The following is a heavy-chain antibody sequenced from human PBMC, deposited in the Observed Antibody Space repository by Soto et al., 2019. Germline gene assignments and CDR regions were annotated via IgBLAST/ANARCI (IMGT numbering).Heavy chain of an antibody. Sequence: PSETLSLTCTVSGGSITSYHWSWIRQPPGKGLEYMGYIYYSATTNYNPSLKSRVTITADTSKNQFSLKLSSVTAADTAVYYCARDSVRGGRIDYWGPGTLVTVSS. CDR3: ARDSVRGGRIDY. J-gene: IGHJ4*02. CDR1: GGSITSYH. D-gene: IGHD3-10*01. V-gene: IGHV4-59*01. CDR2: IYYSATT.